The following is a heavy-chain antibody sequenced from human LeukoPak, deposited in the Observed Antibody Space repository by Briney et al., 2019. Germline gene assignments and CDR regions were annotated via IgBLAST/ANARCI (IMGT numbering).Heavy chain of an antibody. V-gene: IGHV3-74*01. Sequence: QPGGSLSLSCAASGLTFSSYWMHWVRQAPGKGLVWVSRINSDGSSTSYADSVKGRFTISRDNAKNTLYLQMNSLRAEDTAVYYCARRSSGSPPYYFGYWGQGTLVTVSS. CDR2: INSDGSST. CDR1: GLTFSSYW. D-gene: IGHD1-26*01. J-gene: IGHJ4*02. CDR3: ARRSSGSPPYYFGY.